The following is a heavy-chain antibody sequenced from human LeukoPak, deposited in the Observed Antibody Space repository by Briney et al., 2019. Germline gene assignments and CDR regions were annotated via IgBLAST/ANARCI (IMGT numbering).Heavy chain of an antibody. V-gene: IGHV4-34*01. D-gene: IGHD6-19*01. CDR2: INHSGST. CDR1: GGSLSGYY. Sequence: PSETLSLTCAVYGGSLSGYYWSWIRQPPGKGLEWIGEINHSGSTNYNPSLKSRVTISVDTSKNQFSLKLSSVTAADTAVHYCARGLALSSGWYDDAFDIWGQGTMVTVSS. CDR3: ARGLALSSGWYDDAFDI. J-gene: IGHJ3*02.